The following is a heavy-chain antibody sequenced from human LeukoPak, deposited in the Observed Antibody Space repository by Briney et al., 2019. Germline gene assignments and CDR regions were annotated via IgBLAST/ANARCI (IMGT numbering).Heavy chain of an antibody. CDR3: AKDQSITMIVVVIPGQFDY. D-gene: IGHD3-22*01. CDR1: GATSGGDP. CDR2: GSGSGGGT. V-gene: IGHV3-23*01. J-gene: IGHJ4*02. Sequence: SGAPAGATSGGDPGGWSRHATGNLENWGSEGSGSGGGTYYAYSVKGRFTIARDNSKSTLYLQMNSLRAEDTAVYYCAKDQSITMIVVVIPGQFDYWGQGTLVTVSS.